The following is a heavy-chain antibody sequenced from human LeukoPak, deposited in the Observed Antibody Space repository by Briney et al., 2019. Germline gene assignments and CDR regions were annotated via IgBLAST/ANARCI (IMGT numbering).Heavy chain of an antibody. J-gene: IGHJ5*02. CDR2: ISGSGGTT. CDR1: GFTFSSYA. V-gene: IGHV3-23*01. D-gene: IGHD2-15*01. Sequence: GGSLRLSCAASGFTFSSYAMSWVRQAPGKGLEWVSAISGSGGTTYYADSVKGRFTISRDNSKNTLYLQMNSLRAEDTAVYYCAKVGPRYCSGGSCSPPSWFDPWGQGTLVTVSS. CDR3: AKVGPRYCSGGSCSPPSWFDP.